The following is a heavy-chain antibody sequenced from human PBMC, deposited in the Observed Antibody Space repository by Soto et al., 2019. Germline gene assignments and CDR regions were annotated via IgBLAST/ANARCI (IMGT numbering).Heavy chain of an antibody. J-gene: IGHJ4*02. Sequence: QVQLQQSGAGLLKPSETLSLTCAVYGESFSGHIWTWIRQTPGKGLQWIGQINHSGSASYNPSLKSRVTISVHTSNSQFSLELSSVTAADTAVYYCARGLITGSHYSGAWYYFDSWGQGTQVTVSS. CDR3: ARGLITGSHYSGAWYYFDS. V-gene: IGHV4-34*01. CDR2: INHSGSA. D-gene: IGHD1-26*01. CDR1: GESFSGHI.